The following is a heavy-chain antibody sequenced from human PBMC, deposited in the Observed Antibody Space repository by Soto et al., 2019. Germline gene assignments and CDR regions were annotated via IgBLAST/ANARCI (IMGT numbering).Heavy chain of an antibody. CDR2: INSDGSST. Sequence: GGSLRLSCAVSGFTFSSDWMHWVRQAPGKGLVWVSRINSDGSSTSYADSVKGRFTISRDNAKNTLYLQMNSLRAEDTAVYYWESTVVTGYWGRETLVTVSS. D-gene: IGHD2-15*01. CDR3: ESTVVTGY. V-gene: IGHV3-74*01. CDR1: GFTFSSDW. J-gene: IGHJ4*02.